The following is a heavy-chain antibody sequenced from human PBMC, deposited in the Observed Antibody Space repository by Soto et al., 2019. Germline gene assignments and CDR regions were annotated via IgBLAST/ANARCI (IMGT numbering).Heavy chain of an antibody. V-gene: IGHV4-59*01. CDR1: GGAMYAYY. Sequence: SETLSLTCTVSGGAMYAYYWSWSWQPPGTGLEWIGDVYDSGRTNYNPSLKSRVNISVDTSKSQFSLNLRSVNAADTAAYYRQRRGHGFAFDYWGHGTLVTVSS. D-gene: IGHD4-17*01. CDR2: VYDSGRT. CDR3: QRRGHGFAFDY. J-gene: IGHJ4*01.